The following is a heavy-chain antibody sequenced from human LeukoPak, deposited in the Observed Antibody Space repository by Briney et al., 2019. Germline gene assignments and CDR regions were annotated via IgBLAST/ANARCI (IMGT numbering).Heavy chain of an antibody. CDR2: ISHTGST. D-gene: IGHD5-18*01. Sequence: SETLSLTCTVSGGSFSYYYWTWIRQPPGKALEWIGYISHTGSTNYNPSLKSRVTMSVDTSKNQFSLKLSSVTAADTAVYYCARRDVDTAIDYWGQGTLVTVSS. J-gene: IGHJ4*02. V-gene: IGHV4-59*12. CDR1: GGSFSYYY. CDR3: ARRDVDTAIDY.